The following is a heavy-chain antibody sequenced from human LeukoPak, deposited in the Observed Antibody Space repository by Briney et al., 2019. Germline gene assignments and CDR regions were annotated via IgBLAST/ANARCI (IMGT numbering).Heavy chain of an antibody. CDR1: GFIFSSYW. J-gene: IGHJ6*03. D-gene: IGHD3-3*01. Sequence: GGSLRLSCAASGFIFSSYWMSWVRQAPGKGLEWVSAISGSGGSTYYADSVKGRFTISRDNSKNTLSLQLNNLRIEDTALYYCAKTSLSDPSGHYYYMDVWGKGTTVTVSS. V-gene: IGHV3-23*01. CDR3: AKTSLSDPSGHYYYMDV. CDR2: ISGSGGST.